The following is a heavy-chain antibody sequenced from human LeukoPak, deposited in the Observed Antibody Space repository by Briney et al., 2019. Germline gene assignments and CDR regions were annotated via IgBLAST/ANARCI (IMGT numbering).Heavy chain of an antibody. D-gene: IGHD2-2*02. Sequence: SETLSLTCTVSGGSISSSSYYWGWIRQPPGKGLEWIGEINHSGSTNYNPSLKSRVTISVDTSKNQFSLKLSSVTAADTAVYYCARRLRGYCSSTSCYKGGYFDYWGQGTLVTVSS. CDR1: GGSISSSSYY. V-gene: IGHV4-39*07. CDR2: INHSGST. J-gene: IGHJ4*02. CDR3: ARRLRGYCSSTSCYKGGYFDY.